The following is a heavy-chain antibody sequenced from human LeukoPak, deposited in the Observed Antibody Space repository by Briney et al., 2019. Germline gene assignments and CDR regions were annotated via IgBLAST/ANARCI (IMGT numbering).Heavy chain of an antibody. D-gene: IGHD3-22*01. CDR3: ASATYYYDSSGYYEAFDI. V-gene: IGHV3-48*02. CDR2: ISSSSSTI. CDR1: GFTFSSYS. Sequence: GGSLRLSCAASGFTFSSYSMNWVRQAPGKGLEWVSYISSSSSTIYYADSVKGRFTISRDNAKNSLYLQMNSLRDEDTAVYYCASATYYYDSSGYYEAFDIWGQGTMVTVSS. J-gene: IGHJ3*02.